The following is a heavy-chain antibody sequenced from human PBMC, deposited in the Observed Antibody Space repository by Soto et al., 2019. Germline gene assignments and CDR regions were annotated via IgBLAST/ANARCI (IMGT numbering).Heavy chain of an antibody. CDR2: INHSGST. Sequence: PSETLSLTCAVYGGSFSGYFWSWIRQSPGKGLECIGEINHSGSTNYIPSLKSRVTISVDTSKNQFSLKLSSVTAADTAVYYCARGRLHLGELSYNYLDFWGQGTLVTVSS. CDR1: GGSFSGYF. D-gene: IGHD3-16*02. CDR3: ARGRLHLGELSYNYLDF. J-gene: IGHJ4*02. V-gene: IGHV4-34*01.